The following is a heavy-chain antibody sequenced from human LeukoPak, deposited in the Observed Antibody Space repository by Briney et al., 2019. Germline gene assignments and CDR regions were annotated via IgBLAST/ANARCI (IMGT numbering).Heavy chain of an antibody. CDR3: ARDRWWFDP. CDR2: INHSGST. V-gene: IGHV4-34*01. CDR1: GGSFSGYY. Sequence: PSETLSLTCAVYGGSFSGYYWSWIRQPPGKGLEWIGEINHSGSTNYNPSLKSRVTISVDTSKNQFSLRLSSVTAADTAVYYCARDRWWFDPWGQGTLVTVSS. J-gene: IGHJ5*02. D-gene: IGHD2-15*01.